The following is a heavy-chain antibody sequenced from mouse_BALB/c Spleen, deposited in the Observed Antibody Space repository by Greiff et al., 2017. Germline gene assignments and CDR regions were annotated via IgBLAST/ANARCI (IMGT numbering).Heavy chain of an antibody. J-gene: IGHJ4*01. CDR1: GFTFSSYT. CDR3: ARYPPGAMDY. Sequence: EVKVVESGGGLVKPGGSLKLSCAASGFTFSSYTMSWVRQTPEKRLEWVATISSGGGNTYYPDSVKGRFTISRDNAKNNLYLQMSSLRSEDTALYYCARYPPGAMDYWGQGTSVTVSS. V-gene: IGHV5-9*03. CDR2: ISSGGGNT.